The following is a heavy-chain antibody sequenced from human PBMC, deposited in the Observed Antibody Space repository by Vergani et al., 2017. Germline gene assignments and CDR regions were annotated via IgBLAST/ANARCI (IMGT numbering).Heavy chain of an antibody. D-gene: IGHD2-2*01. CDR1: GGSISSYY. CDR2: IYYSGST. J-gene: IGHJ4*02. Sequence: QVQLQESGPGLVKPSETLSLTCTVSGGSISSYYWSWIRQPPGKGLEWIGYIYYSGSTNYNPSLKSRVTISVDTSKNQFSLRLRSVTAADTAVYYCARLYSTTNSDYFDYWGQGTLVTVSS. V-gene: IGHV4-59*01. CDR3: ARLYSTTNSDYFDY.